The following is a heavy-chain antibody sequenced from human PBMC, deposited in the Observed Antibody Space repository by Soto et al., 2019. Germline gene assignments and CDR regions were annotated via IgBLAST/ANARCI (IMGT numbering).Heavy chain of an antibody. CDR3: VRGGCSGGSCYSHYYYYGMNV. V-gene: IGHV1-2*04. J-gene: IGHJ6*02. CDR2: INPNSGGT. Sequence: GASVKVSCKASGYTFTGYYMHWVRQAPGQGLEWMGWINPNSGGTNYAQKFQGWVTMTRDTSISTAYMELSRLRSDDTAVYYFVRGGCSGGSCYSHYYYYGMNVWGQGTTVTVSS. D-gene: IGHD2-15*01. CDR1: GYTFTGYY.